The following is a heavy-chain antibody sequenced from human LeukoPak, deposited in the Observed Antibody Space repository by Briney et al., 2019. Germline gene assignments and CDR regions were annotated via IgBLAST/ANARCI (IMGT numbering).Heavy chain of an antibody. J-gene: IGHJ4*02. CDR1: GFTFSAYW. CDR2: IIEDGNLK. D-gene: IGHD6-19*01. CDR3: ARVGKNGWDFDH. V-gene: IGHV3-7*01. Sequence: GGSLRLSCAASGFTFSAYWMTWVRQAPGKGLAWVANIIEDGNLKYYVDSVKGRFTISRDNTKNSLYLQMKSLRADDTAVYYCARVGKNGWDFDHWGQGTLVTVSS.